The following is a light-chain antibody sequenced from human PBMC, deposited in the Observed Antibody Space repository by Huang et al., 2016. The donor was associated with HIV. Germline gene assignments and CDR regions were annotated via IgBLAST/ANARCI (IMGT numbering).Light chain of an antibody. CDR1: RDIYSY. V-gene: IGKV1-33*01. CDR3: QQYDSLPRT. CDR2: DAA. J-gene: IGKJ3*01. Sequence: DIQMTQSPSSLSASIGDRFTITCRASRDIYSYLNWYKQRPGKAPKLLIYDAANLEVGVPSRFSGSGSGRNFTLIISSLQPEDFATYYCQQYDSLPRTFGPGTKV.